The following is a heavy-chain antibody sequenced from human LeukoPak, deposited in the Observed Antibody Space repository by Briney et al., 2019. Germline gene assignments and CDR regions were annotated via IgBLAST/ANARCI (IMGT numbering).Heavy chain of an antibody. CDR2: IYYSGST. CDR3: ARERIAVAGYFDY. Sequence: SETLSLTCTVSGGSVSSGSYYWSWIRQPPGKGLEWIGYIYYSGSTNYNPSLKSRVTISVDTSKNQFSLKLSSVTAADTAVYYCARERIAVAGYFDYWGQGTLVTVSS. CDR1: GGSVSSGSYY. V-gene: IGHV4-61*01. J-gene: IGHJ4*02. D-gene: IGHD6-19*01.